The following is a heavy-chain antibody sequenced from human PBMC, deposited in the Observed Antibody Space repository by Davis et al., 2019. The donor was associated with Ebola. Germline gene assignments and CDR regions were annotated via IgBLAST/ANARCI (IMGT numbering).Heavy chain of an antibody. CDR2: TYYRSKWYN. V-gene: IGHV6-1*01. CDR3: ARHEHKGSGWFLNNWYFDL. Sequence: SQTLSLTCAISGDSVSSNSAAWNWIRQSPSRGLEWLGRTYYRSKWYNYYAVSVKSRITINPDTSKNQFSLKLSSVTAADTAVYYCARHEHKGSGWFLNNWYFDLWGRGTLVTVSS. D-gene: IGHD6-19*01. CDR1: GDSVSSNSAA. J-gene: IGHJ2*01.